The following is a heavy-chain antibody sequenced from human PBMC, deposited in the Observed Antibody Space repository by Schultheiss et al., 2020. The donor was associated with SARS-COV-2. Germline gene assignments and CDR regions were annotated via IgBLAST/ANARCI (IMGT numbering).Heavy chain of an antibody. V-gene: IGHV4-39*01. CDR2: INHSGST. D-gene: IGHD3-10*01. Sequence: SETLSLTCTVSGGSISSGGYYWSWIRQPAGKGLEWIGEINHSGSTNYNPSLKSRVTISVDTSKNQFSLKLSSVTAADTAVYYCARQRVAGWFDPWGQGTLVTVSS. CDR1: GGSISSGGYY. J-gene: IGHJ5*02. CDR3: ARQRVAGWFDP.